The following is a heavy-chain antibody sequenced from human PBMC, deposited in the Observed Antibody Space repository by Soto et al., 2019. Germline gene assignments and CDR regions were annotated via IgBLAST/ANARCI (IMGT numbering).Heavy chain of an antibody. CDR3: ARLDGNNTSCYLFDAFDN. CDR2: IWFDGSDK. CDR1: GFTFSGYG. V-gene: IGHV3-33*01. D-gene: IGHD2-2*01. J-gene: IGHJ3*02. Sequence: RLSCAACGFTFSGYGMHWVRQAPGKGLEWVALIWFDGSDKYYTDSVKGRFTISRDNSKRRLYLQMNSVRGVDTAVYYCARLDGNNTSCYLFDAFDNRGQRTMVTVSS.